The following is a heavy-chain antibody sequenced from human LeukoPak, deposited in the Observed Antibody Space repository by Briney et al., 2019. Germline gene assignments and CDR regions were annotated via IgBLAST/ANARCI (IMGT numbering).Heavy chain of an antibody. Sequence: ASVKASCKASGYTFTSYGISWVRQAPGQGLEWMGWISAYNGNTNYAQKLQGRVTMTTDTSTSTAYMELRSLRSDDTAVYYCARVGAGYCSGGSCYGIDYWGQGTLVTVPS. J-gene: IGHJ4*02. CDR1: GYTFTSYG. D-gene: IGHD2-15*01. CDR2: ISAYNGNT. V-gene: IGHV1-18*01. CDR3: ARVGAGYCSGGSCYGIDY.